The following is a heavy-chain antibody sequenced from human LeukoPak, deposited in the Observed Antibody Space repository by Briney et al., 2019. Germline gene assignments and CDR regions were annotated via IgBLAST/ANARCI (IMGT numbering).Heavy chain of an antibody. CDR1: GFTFSSYG. D-gene: IGHD6-19*01. CDR2: IRYDGSNK. J-gene: IGHJ4*02. V-gene: IGHV3-30*02. CDR3: AKDLKRYSSGWYDY. Sequence: GGSLRLSCAASGFTFSSYGMHWVRQAPGKGLEWVAFIRYDGSNKYYADSVKGRFTISRDNSKNTLYLQMNSLRAEDTAEYYCAKDLKRYSSGWYDYWGQGTLVTVSS.